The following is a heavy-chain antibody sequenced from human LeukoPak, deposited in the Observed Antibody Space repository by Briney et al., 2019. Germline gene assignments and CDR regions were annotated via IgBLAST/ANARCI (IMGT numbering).Heavy chain of an antibody. Sequence: SPTLSLTFAISGDSVSSNSAAWNWIRQSPSRGLEWLGRTYYRSKWYNDYAVSVKSRITINPDTSKNQFSLQLNSVTPEDTAVYYCAREGVIAVAGTALFDYWGQGTLVTVSS. J-gene: IGHJ4*02. CDR3: AREGVIAVAGTALFDY. CDR2: TYYRSKWYN. V-gene: IGHV6-1*01. CDR1: GDSVSSNSAA. D-gene: IGHD6-19*01.